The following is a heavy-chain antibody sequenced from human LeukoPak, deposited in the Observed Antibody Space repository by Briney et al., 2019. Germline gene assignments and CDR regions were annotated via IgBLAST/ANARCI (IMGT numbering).Heavy chain of an antibody. Sequence: PSETLSLTCTVSGGSIRSYYWSWIRQPAGKGLEWIGRIYSRGCTNYNPSLQSRVTMSVDTSKNQISLKLNSVTAADTAVYYCARDPMAGAFRAFDIWGQGTMVTVSS. V-gene: IGHV4-4*07. J-gene: IGHJ3*02. CDR1: GGSIRSYY. CDR3: ARDPMAGAFRAFDI. D-gene: IGHD6-19*01. CDR2: IYSRGCT.